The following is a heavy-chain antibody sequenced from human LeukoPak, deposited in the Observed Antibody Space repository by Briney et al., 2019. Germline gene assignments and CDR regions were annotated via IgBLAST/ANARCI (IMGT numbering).Heavy chain of an antibody. J-gene: IGHJ4*02. Sequence: GALRRSCTASLFTFIDYWIHWVRQAPGKGLEWVSYISSSGSTIYYADSVKGRFTISRDNSKNTLYLQMNSLRAEDTAVYYCARDQTVAGDWGQGTLVTVSS. D-gene: IGHD6-19*01. V-gene: IGHV3-48*01. CDR2: ISSSGSTI. CDR3: ARDQTVAGD. CDR1: LFTFIDYW.